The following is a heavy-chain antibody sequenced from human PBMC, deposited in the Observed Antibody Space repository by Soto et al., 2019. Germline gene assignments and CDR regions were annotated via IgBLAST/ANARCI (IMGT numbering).Heavy chain of an antibody. Sequence: GGSLRLSCAASGFTFSSYAMSWVRQAPGKGLEWVSAISGSGGSTYYADSVKGRFTVSRDNSKNTLYLQINSLRAEDTAVYHCAKDRISGCSGGSCYQAFDYWGQGTLDTVSS. D-gene: IGHD2-15*01. CDR3: AKDRISGCSGGSCYQAFDY. CDR1: GFTFSSYA. J-gene: IGHJ4*02. CDR2: ISGSGGST. V-gene: IGHV3-23*01.